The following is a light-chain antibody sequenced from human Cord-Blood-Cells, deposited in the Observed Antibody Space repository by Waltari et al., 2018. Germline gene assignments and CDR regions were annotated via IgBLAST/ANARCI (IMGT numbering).Light chain of an antibody. CDR3: SSYTSSSTYV. Sequence: QSALTQPASVSGSPGQSITISCTGTSSDVGGYNHVSWYQQHPGKAPKLMIYEVSNRPSGGSNRFSGSKSGNTASLTIAGLQAEDEADYYCSSYTSSSTYVFGTGTKVTVL. V-gene: IGLV2-14*01. CDR1: SSDVGGYNH. J-gene: IGLJ1*01. CDR2: EVS.